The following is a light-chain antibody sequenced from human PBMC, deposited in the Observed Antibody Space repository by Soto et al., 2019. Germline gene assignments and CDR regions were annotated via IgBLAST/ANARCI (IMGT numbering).Light chain of an antibody. V-gene: IGKV3-20*01. J-gene: IGKJ3*01. Sequence: VVLTQSPATLSLSPGERATLSCRASRHVYINALGWYQQKPGRTPTLLIYGASTRATDVPDRFSATGSGTDFSLTISRVEPEDSAVYYCQQYGASPFTFGPGT. CDR2: GAS. CDR1: RHVYINA. CDR3: QQYGASPFT.